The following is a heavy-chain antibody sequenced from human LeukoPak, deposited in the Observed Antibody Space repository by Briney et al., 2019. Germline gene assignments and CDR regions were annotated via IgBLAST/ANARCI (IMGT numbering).Heavy chain of an antibody. V-gene: IGHV3-21*01. J-gene: IGHJ4*02. CDR2: ISSSSSYI. CDR1: GFTFSSYS. Sequence: PGGSLRLSCAASGFTFSSYSMNWVRQAPGKGREWVSSISSSSSYIYYADSVKGRFTISRDNAKNSLYLQMNSLRAEDTAVYYCARDVGIVVVPAALDYWGQGTLVTVSS. D-gene: IGHD2-2*01. CDR3: ARDVGIVVVPAALDY.